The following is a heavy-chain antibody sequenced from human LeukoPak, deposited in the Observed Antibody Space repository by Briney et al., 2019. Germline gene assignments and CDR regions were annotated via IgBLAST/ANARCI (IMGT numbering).Heavy chain of an antibody. D-gene: IGHD6-19*01. V-gene: IGHV3-33*03. J-gene: IGHJ4*02. CDR1: GFYFRGFG. CDR3: TKAGIAVPATPDY. CDR2: IWYDGREQ. Sequence: PGGSLRLSCAASGFYFRGFGMHWVRQAPGKGLEWVALIWYDGREQYYADSVKGRFTISRGNSKNTLYLQMDSLRAEDTAIYYCTKAGIAVPATPDYWGQGTLVTVSS.